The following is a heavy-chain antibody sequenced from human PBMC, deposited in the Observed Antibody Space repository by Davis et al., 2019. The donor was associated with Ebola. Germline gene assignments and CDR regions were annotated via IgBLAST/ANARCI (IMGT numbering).Heavy chain of an antibody. J-gene: IGHJ4*02. Sequence: MPGGSLRLSCAVYGGSFSGYYWSWIRQPPGKGLEWIGEINHSGSTNYNPSLKSRVTISVDTSKNQFSRKLSSVTAADTAVYYCARGVGATVYFDYWGQGTLVTVSS. CDR1: GGSFSGYY. CDR2: INHSGST. V-gene: IGHV4-34*01. CDR3: ARGVGATVYFDY. D-gene: IGHD1-26*01.